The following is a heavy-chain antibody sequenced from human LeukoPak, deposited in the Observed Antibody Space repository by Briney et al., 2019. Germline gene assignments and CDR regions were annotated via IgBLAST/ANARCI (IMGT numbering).Heavy chain of an antibody. CDR1: GYTFTSYG. CDR3: ARDGLGFGSAGTPRYYYGMDV. CDR2: ISAYNGST. Sequence: ASVKVSCKASGYTFTSYGISWVRQAPGQGLEWMGWISAYNGSTNYAQKLQGRVTMTTDTSTSTAYMELRSLRSDDMAVYYCARDGLGFGSAGTPRYYYGMDVWGQGTTVTVSS. J-gene: IGHJ6*02. V-gene: IGHV1-18*03. D-gene: IGHD6-13*01.